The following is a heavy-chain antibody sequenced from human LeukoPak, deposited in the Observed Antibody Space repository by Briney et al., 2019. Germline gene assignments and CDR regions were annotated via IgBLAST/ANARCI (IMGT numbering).Heavy chain of an antibody. Sequence: SETLSLTCTVSGGSISSYYWSWIRQPPGKGLERIGYIYYSGSTNYNPSLKSRVTISVDASKNQFSLKLSSVTAADTAVYYCARVRELPDDAFDIWGQGTMVTVSS. CDR1: GGSISSYY. V-gene: IGHV4-59*01. CDR2: IYYSGST. J-gene: IGHJ3*02. D-gene: IGHD1-26*01. CDR3: ARVRELPDDAFDI.